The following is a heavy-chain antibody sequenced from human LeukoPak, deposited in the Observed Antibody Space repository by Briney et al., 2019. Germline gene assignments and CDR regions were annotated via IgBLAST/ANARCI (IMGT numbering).Heavy chain of an antibody. CDR1: GGSITFGSYY. CDR2: IYTSGRT. D-gene: IGHD3-16*02. CDR3: ARARVIPASFDD. V-gene: IGHV4-61*02. J-gene: IGHJ4*02. Sequence: SQTLSLTCTVSGGSITFGSYYWNWIRQPAGKGLEWIGRIYTSGRTFYNPSLKSRVTISMDTSMNQFSLRLNSVTAADTAVYYCARARVIPASFDDWGQGALVTVSS.